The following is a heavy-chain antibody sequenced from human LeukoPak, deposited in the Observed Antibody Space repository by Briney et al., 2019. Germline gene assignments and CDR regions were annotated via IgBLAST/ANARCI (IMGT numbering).Heavy chain of an antibody. D-gene: IGHD3-3*01. CDR2: IYHSGST. Sequence: SGTLSLTCAVSGGSISSSNWWSWVRQPPGKGLEWIGYIYHSGSTYYNPSLKSRVTISVDRSKNQFSLKLSSVTAADTAVYYCARDNGADYDFWSGPMDVWGKGTTVTVSS. CDR3: ARDNGADYDFWSGPMDV. J-gene: IGHJ6*03. CDR1: GGSISSSNW. V-gene: IGHV4-4*02.